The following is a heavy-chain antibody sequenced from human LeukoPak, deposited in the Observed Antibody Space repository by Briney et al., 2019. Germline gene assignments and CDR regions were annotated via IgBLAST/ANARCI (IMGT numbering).Heavy chain of an antibody. V-gene: IGHV4-30-2*01. D-gene: IGHD6-19*01. CDR1: GGSISSGGYS. Sequence: PSETLSLTCAVSGGSISSGGYSWSWIRQPPGKGLEWIGYIYHSGSTNYNPSLKSRVTISVDKSKNQFSLKLSSVTAADTAVYYCARDRIPKGIAVAGIDYWGQGTLVTVSS. J-gene: IGHJ4*02. CDR2: IYHSGST. CDR3: ARDRIPKGIAVAGIDY.